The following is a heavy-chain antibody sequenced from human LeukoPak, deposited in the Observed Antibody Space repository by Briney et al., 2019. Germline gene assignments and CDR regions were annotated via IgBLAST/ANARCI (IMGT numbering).Heavy chain of an antibody. J-gene: IGHJ5*02. CDR1: GGSISSYY. CDR2: INSSGST. V-gene: IGHV4-4*07. D-gene: IGHD6-25*01. CDR3: AREGGDPRWLDP. Sequence: KPSETLSLTCTVSGGSISSYYWTWIRQSAGKGLEWIGRINSSGSTNYNPSLRSRVTMSVNTSKNHFSLNLTSVTAADTAVYSCAREGGDPRWLDPWGQGTLVTVSS.